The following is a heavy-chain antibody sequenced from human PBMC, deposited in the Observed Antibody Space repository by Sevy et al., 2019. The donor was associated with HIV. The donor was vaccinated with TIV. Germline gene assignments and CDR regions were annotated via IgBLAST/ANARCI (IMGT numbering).Heavy chain of an antibody. CDR1: GYTFTSYG. Sequence: ASVKVSCKASGYTFTSYGISWVRQAPGQGLEWMGWISAYNGNTNYAQKLQGRVTMTTDTSTSTAYMELRSLRSEDTAVYYCARDLYDFWSGYYTSDYYYYYGMDVWGQGTTVTVSS. CDR2: ISAYNGNT. CDR3: ARDLYDFWSGYYTSDYYYYYGMDV. D-gene: IGHD3-3*01. J-gene: IGHJ6*02. V-gene: IGHV1-18*01.